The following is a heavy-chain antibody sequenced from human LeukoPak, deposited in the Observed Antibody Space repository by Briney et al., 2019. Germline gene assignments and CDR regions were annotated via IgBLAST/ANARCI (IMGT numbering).Heavy chain of an antibody. J-gene: IGHJ4*02. D-gene: IGHD5-24*01. Sequence: GESLKISCKGSGCGSTSYCVGWVLQMPGKGLEWMGIIYPGDSDTRYSPSFQDQLTISADKSISSAYMQWSSLKASDTAMYYCARHHGMATTSPFDYWGQGTLVTVSS. CDR3: ARHHGMATTSPFDY. V-gene: IGHV5-51*01. CDR1: GCGSTSYC. CDR2: IYPGDSDT.